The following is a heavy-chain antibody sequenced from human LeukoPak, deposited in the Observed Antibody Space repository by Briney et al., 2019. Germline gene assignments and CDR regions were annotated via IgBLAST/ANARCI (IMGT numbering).Heavy chain of an antibody. V-gene: IGHV4-30-2*01. J-gene: IGHJ4*02. D-gene: IGHD5-12*01. CDR2: IYHSGST. Sequence: SETLSLTCAVSGGSISSRGYSWTWIRQPPGKGLEWIGYIYHSGSTYYNPSLKSRVTISVHRSKNQFSLKLSSVTAADTAVYYCPRVKYSGYDPPLFDYWGQGTLVTVSS. CDR1: GGSISSRGYS. CDR3: PRVKYSGYDPPLFDY.